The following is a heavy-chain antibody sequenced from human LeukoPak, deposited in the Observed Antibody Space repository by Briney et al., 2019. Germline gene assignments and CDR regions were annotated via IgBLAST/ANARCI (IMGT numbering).Heavy chain of an antibody. Sequence: PSETLSLTCTVSGGSMIDSSHYWDWIRQPPGKGLEWIGSMLYSGSTYYNPSLKSRVTISMDTSKSQFSLRLNSVTAADTALYCCARRGRREAAVTTGKAFDFWGQGTLVTVSS. CDR2: MLYSGST. V-gene: IGHV4-39*01. CDR3: ARRGRREAAVTTGKAFDF. CDR1: GGSMIDSSHY. J-gene: IGHJ3*01. D-gene: IGHD4-11*01.